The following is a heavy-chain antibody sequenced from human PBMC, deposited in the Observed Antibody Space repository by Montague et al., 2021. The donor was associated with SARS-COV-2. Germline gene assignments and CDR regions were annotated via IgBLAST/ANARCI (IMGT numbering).Heavy chain of an antibody. J-gene: IGHJ4*02. V-gene: IGHV3-7*01. Sequence: SLSFSASGFTFSSYWMSWVRQAPGKGLEWVANIKQDGSEKYYVDSVKGRFTISRDNAKNSLYLQMNSLRAEDTAVYYCARDHRQVWFGAPVMERYFDYWGQGTLVTVSS. CDR3: ARDHRQVWFGAPVMERYFDY. CDR1: GFTFSSYW. D-gene: IGHD3-10*01. CDR2: IKQDGSEK.